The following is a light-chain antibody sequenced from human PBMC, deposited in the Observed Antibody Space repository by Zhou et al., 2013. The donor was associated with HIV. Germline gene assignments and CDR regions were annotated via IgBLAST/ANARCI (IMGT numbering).Light chain of an antibody. J-gene: IGKJ1*01. CDR1: QSLLHTNGNSY. CDR2: LGS. CDR3: MQGTHWPKT. V-gene: IGKV2-28*01. Sequence: DIVMTQSPLSLPVTPGEPASISCRSSQSLLHTNGNSYVDWYLQKPGQSPQLLIYLGSNRASGVPDRFSGSGSGTDFTLKISRVEAEDVGVYYCMQGTHWPKTFGQGTKVEIK.